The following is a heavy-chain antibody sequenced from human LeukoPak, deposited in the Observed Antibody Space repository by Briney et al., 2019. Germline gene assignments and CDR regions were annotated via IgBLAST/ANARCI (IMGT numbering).Heavy chain of an antibody. CDR1: GFTFSSYS. CDR3: ARDRERWRFGEFDY. J-gene: IGHJ4*02. CDR2: ISSSSSYI. V-gene: IGHV3-21*01. D-gene: IGHD3-10*01. Sequence: GGSLRLSCAASGFTFSSYSMNWVRQAPGKGLEWVSSISSSSSYIYYADSVKGRFTISRDNAKNSLYLQMNSLRAEDTAVYYCARDRERWRFGEFDYWGQGTLVSVSS.